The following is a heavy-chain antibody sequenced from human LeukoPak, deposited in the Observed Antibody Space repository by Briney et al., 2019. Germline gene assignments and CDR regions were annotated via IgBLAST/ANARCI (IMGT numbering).Heavy chain of an antibody. CDR1: GFTFSSYE. Sequence: GGSLRLSCAASGFTFSSYEMNWVRQAPGKGLEWVSYISSSGSTIYYADSVKGRFTISRDNAKNSLYLQMNSLRAEDTAVYYCARDRIVVVVAATPLFDYWGQGTLVTVSS. CDR3: ARDRIVVVVAATPLFDY. V-gene: IGHV3-48*03. D-gene: IGHD2-15*01. J-gene: IGHJ4*02. CDR2: ISSSGSTI.